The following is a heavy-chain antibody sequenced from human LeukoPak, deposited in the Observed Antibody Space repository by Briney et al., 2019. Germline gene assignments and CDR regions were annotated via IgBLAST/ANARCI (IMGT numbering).Heavy chain of an antibody. CDR1: GGSISSGSYY. J-gene: IGHJ6*03. CDR2: IYTSGST. CDR3: ASIAVAAHYYYYYMDV. D-gene: IGHD6-19*01. Sequence: TSQTLSLTCTVSGGSISSGSYYWGWIRQPAGKGLEWIGRIYTSGSTNYNPTLKSRVTISVATSKNQFSLRLSSVTAADTAVYYCASIAVAAHYYYYYMDVWGKGTTVTVSS. V-gene: IGHV4-61*02.